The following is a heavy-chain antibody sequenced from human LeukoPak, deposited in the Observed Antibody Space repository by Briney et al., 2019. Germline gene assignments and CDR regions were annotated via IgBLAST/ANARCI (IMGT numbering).Heavy chain of an antibody. CDR3: ARVGYYYDSSGSLLDDAFDI. V-gene: IGHV3-21*01. D-gene: IGHD3-22*01. CDR1: GFTFSSYS. J-gene: IGHJ3*02. CDR2: ISSSSSYI. Sequence: GGSLRLSCAASGFTFSSYSMNWVRQAPGKGLEWVSSISSSSSYIYYADSVKGRFTISRDNAKNSLYLQMSSLRAEDTAVYYCARVGYYYDSSGSLLDDAFDIWGQGTMVTVSS.